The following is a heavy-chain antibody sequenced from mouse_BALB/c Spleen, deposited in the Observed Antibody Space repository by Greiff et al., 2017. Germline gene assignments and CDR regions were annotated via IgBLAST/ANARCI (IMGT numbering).Heavy chain of an antibody. CDR3: ASRWLLPPYWYFDV. V-gene: IGHV2-2*02. J-gene: IGHJ1*01. CDR2: IWSGGST. Sequence: VMLVESGPGLVQPSQSLSITCTVSGFSLTSYGVHWVRQSPGKGLEWLGVIWSGGSTDYNAAFISRLSISKDNSKSQVFFKMNSLQANDTAIYYCASRWLLPPYWYFDVWGAGTTVTVSS. CDR1: GFSLTSYG. D-gene: IGHD2-3*01.